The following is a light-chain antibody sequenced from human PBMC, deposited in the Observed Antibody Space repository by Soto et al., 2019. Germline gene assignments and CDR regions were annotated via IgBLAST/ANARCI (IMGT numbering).Light chain of an antibody. CDR1: QSISSW. Sequence: TRRAQSPATVSASVGDRVTITSRASQSISSWLAWYQQKPGKAPKLLIYKAPSLESGVSARFSGSGSGTEFTLTISSLQPEDFATYYCLQDYNYPRTFGQGTKVDIK. CDR3: LQDYNYPRT. V-gene: IGKV1-5*03. CDR2: KAP. J-gene: IGKJ1*01.